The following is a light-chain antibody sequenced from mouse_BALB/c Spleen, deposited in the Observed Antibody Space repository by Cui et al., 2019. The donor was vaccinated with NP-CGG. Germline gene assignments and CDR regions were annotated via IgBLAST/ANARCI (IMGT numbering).Light chain of an antibody. CDR1: TGAVTTNNY. V-gene: IGLV1*01. J-gene: IGLJ1*01. Sequence: QAVVTQEPALTTSPGEPVTPNCRSSTGAVTTNNYANWVQEKPDHLFTGLIGGTNNRAPGVPARFSGSLIGDKAALTITGAQTEDEAIYFCALWYSNHWVFGGGTKLTVL. CDR3: ALWYSNHWV. CDR2: GTN.